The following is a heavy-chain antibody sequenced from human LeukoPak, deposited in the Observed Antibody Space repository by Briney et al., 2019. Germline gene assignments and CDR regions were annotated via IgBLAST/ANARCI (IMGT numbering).Heavy chain of an antibody. D-gene: IGHD4-23*01. V-gene: IGHV3-9*01. CDR1: GFTFDDYA. J-gene: IGHJ4*02. CDR3: AKAGGIRVHDYGGNSDFDY. Sequence: SLRLSCAASGFTFDDYAMHWVRPAPGKGLEWVSGISWNSGSIGYADSVKGRFTISRDNAKNSLYLQMNSLRAEDTALYYCAKAGGIRVHDYGGNSDFDYWGQGTLVTVSS. CDR2: ISWNSGSI.